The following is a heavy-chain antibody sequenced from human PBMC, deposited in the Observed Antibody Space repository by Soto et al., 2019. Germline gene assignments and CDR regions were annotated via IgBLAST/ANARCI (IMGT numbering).Heavy chain of an antibody. CDR2: IHYSGST. CDR3: ARHPAIPGYADHRNWFDP. J-gene: IGHJ5*02. D-gene: IGHD5-18*01. Sequence: SETLSLTCTVSGGSISNYYWNWLRQPPGKGLEWIGYIHYSGSTDYKPSLKSRVTISVDTSKNQFSLKLNSVTAADTAIYYCARHPAIPGYADHRNWFDPWGQGTLVTVSS. CDR1: GGSISNYY. V-gene: IGHV4-59*08.